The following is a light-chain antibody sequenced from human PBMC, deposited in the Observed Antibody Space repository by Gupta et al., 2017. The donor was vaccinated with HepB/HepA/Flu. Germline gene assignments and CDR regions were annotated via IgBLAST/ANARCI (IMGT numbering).Light chain of an antibody. Sequence: SYELTLPPSVSVSPRQTPSITCSGDKLGDKYACWYQQKPGQSPMLVIYQDSKRPSGIPERFSGSNSGNTATLTISGTQAMDEADYYCQAWDSSTVVFGGGTKLTVL. CDR3: QAWDSSTVV. V-gene: IGLV3-1*01. CDR2: QDS. CDR1: KLGDKY. J-gene: IGLJ2*01.